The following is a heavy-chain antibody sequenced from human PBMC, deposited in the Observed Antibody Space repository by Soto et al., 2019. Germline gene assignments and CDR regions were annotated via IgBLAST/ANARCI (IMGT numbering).Heavy chain of an antibody. J-gene: IGHJ4*02. CDR3: AKDLPGWLPSPTSSRY. CDR2: IRSKANSYAT. D-gene: IGHD2-15*01. CDR1: GFTFSDCA. V-gene: IGHV3-73*01. Sequence: GASLRLSYLSSGFTFSDCAMHRLRQASVKGLEWVGRIRSKANSYATAYAASVKGRFTISRDDSKNTAYLQMNSLKTEDTAVYYCAKDLPGWLPSPTSSRYWGQGT.